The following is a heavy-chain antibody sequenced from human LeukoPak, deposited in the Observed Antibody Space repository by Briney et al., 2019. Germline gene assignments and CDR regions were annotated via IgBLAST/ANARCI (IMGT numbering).Heavy chain of an antibody. D-gene: IGHD3-3*01. CDR1: GGSISSSSYY. Sequence: SETLSLTCTVSGGSISSSSYYWGWIRQPPGTGLEWIGSIYYSGSTYYNPSLKSRVTISVDTSKNQFSLKLSSVTAADTAVYYCARHLITIFGVVTPLFDYWGQGTLVTVSS. V-gene: IGHV4-39*01. CDR2: IYYSGST. CDR3: ARHLITIFGVVTPLFDY. J-gene: IGHJ4*02.